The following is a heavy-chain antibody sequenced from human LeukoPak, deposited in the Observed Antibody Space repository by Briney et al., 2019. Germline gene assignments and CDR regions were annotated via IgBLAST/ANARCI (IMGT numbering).Heavy chain of an antibody. CDR3: VRDPSGSGFAFDS. J-gene: IGHJ4*02. V-gene: IGHV3-30-3*01. CDR2: ISYDGSNK. D-gene: IGHD1-1*01. CDR1: GFTFSSYA. Sequence: GGSLRLSCAASGFTFSSYAMHWVRQAPGKGLEWVAVISYDGSNKYYADSVKGRFTISRDNSEDTLYLQMNSLGAEDTAVYYCVRDPSGSGFAFDSWGQGALVTVSS.